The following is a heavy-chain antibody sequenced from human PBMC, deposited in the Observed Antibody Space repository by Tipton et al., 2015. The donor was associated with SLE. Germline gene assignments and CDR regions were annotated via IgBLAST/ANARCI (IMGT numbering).Heavy chain of an antibody. D-gene: IGHD5-24*01. CDR3: ATRAVEDAFDI. CDR2: IYHSGST. Sequence: TLSLTCTVSGYSISSGYYWGWIRQPPGKGLEWIGSIYHSGSTYYNPSLKSRVTISVDTSKNQFSLKLSSVTAADTAVYYCATRAVEDAFDIWGQGTMVTVSS. CDR1: GYSISSGYY. V-gene: IGHV4-38-2*02. J-gene: IGHJ3*02.